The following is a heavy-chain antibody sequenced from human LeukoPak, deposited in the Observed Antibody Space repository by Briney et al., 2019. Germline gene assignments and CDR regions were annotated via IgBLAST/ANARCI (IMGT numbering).Heavy chain of an antibody. CDR3: ARMGYYYDSSGS. Sequence: ASETLSLTCAVYGGSFSGYYWSWIRQPPGKGLEWIGEINHSGSTNYNPSLKGRVTISVDTSKNQFSLKLSSVTAADTAVYYCARMGYYYDSSGSWGQGTLVTVSS. V-gene: IGHV4-34*01. J-gene: IGHJ5*02. D-gene: IGHD3-22*01. CDR1: GGSFSGYY. CDR2: INHSGST.